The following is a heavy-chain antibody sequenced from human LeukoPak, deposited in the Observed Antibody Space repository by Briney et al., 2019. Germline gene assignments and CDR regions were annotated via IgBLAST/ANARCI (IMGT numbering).Heavy chain of an antibody. Sequence: SETLSLTCTVSGGSISSYYWSWIRQPAGKGLEWIGRIYTSGSTNYNPSLKSRVTMSIDTSKNQFSLKLSSVTAADTAVYYCARGRYDFWSGYYLDYWGQGTLVTVSS. V-gene: IGHV4-4*07. D-gene: IGHD3-3*01. CDR1: GGSISSYY. CDR2: IYTSGST. J-gene: IGHJ4*02. CDR3: ARGRYDFWSGYYLDY.